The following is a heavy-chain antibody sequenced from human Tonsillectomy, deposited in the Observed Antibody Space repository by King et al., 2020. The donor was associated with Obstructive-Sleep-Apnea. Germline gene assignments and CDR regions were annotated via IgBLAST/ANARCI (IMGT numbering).Heavy chain of an antibody. D-gene: IGHD3-22*01. Sequence: VQLQESGPGLVKPSETLSLTCSVSGYSISSGYYWGWIRQSPGKGLEWIGSIYRSGNTYNNPSLKSRVTMSVDTSQNHFSVKLSSVTAADTAVYYCARGRTLISQDYWGQGTLVTVSS. CDR1: GYSISSGYY. CDR3: ARGRTLISQDY. V-gene: IGHV4-38-2*02. CDR2: IYRSGNT. J-gene: IGHJ4*02.